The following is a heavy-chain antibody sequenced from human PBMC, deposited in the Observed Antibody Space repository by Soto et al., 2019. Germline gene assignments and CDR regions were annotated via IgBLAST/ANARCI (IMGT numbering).Heavy chain of an antibody. CDR1: GGTFSNYA. V-gene: IGHV1-69*06. J-gene: IGHJ5*02. Sequence: QVQLVQSGAEVKKPGSSVKVSCKASGGTFSNYALTWVRQAPGQGLEWMGGIIPLSGTPNYAQKFQGRVTITADKSTTTVYMELSSLRSEDTDVYYCTRGIQLWSWGQGTLVTVSS. D-gene: IGHD5-18*01. CDR2: IIPLSGTP. CDR3: TRGIQLWS.